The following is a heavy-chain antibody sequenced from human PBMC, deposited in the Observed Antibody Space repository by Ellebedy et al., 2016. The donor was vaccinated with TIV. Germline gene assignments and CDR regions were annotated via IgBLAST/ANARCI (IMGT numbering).Heavy chain of an antibody. Sequence: GGSLRLSCAASGFIFSDYHMTWVRQAPGKGLEWISYIGSSDSTIYYADSVRGRFTISRDNAKNALYLQMNSLRAEDTAVYYCARDCGGDCYPSYHYGMDVWGQGTTVTVSS. D-gene: IGHD2-21*02. CDR2: IGSSDSTI. CDR1: GFIFSDYH. V-gene: IGHV3-11*04. J-gene: IGHJ6*02. CDR3: ARDCGGDCYPSYHYGMDV.